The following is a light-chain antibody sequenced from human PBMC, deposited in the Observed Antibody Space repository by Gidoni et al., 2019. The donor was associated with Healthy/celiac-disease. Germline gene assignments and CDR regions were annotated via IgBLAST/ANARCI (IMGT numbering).Light chain of an antibody. V-gene: IGKV1-9*01. CDR3: QQLNSYPALT. CDR2: AAS. J-gene: IGKJ4*01. CDR1: QGIGSY. Sequence: DIQLTQSPSFLSASVGDRVTITCWASQGIGSYLAWYQQKPGKAPKLLIYAASTLQSGVPSRFSGSGSGTEFTLTISSLQPEDFATYYCQQLNSYPALTFGGGTKVEIK.